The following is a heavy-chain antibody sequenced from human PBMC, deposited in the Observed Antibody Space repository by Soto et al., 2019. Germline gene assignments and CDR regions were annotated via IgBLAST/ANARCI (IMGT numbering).Heavy chain of an antibody. J-gene: IGHJ3*02. V-gene: IGHV1-2*04. D-gene: IGHD3-16*01. CDR1: GYTFTGYY. CDR2: INPNSGGT. CDR3: ARERLRLGGAFDI. Sequence: RASVKVSCKASGYTFTGYYMHWVRQAPGQGLEWMGWINPNSGGTNYAQKFQGWVTMTRDTSISTAYMELSRLRSDDTAVYYCARERLRLGGAFDIWGQGTMVTVSS.